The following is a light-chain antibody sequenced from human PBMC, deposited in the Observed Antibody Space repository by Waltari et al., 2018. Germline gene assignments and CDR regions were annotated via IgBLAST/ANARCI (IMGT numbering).Light chain of an antibody. V-gene: IGKV4-1*01. Sequence: DIVMTQSPDSLAVSLGERAPINCKSSQSVLYNSKSNNYFGWYQQKPGQPPKLLIYWASTRESGVPDRFSGSGSGTDFTLTISSLQAEDVAVYYCQQYYSTPFTFGPGTKVDIK. CDR3: QQYYSTPFT. CDR2: WAS. J-gene: IGKJ3*01. CDR1: QSVLYNSKSNNY.